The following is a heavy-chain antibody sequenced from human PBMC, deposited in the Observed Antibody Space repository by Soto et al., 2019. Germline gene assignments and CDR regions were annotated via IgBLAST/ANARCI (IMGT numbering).Heavy chain of an antibody. D-gene: IGHD3-16*02. CDR3: ARRYYDYVWGSYRSTHFDY. V-gene: IGHV5-51*01. CDR1: GYSFTSYW. J-gene: IGHJ4*02. Sequence: EVQLVQSGAEVKKPGESLKISCKGSGYSFTSYWIGWVRQMPGKGLEWMGIIYPGDSDTRYSPSFQGQVTISADKSISTAYLQWSSLKASDTAMYYCARRYYDYVWGSYRSTHFDYWGQGTLVTVSS. CDR2: IYPGDSDT.